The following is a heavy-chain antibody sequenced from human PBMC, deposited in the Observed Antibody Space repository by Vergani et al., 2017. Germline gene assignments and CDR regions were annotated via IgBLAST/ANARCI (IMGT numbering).Heavy chain of an antibody. V-gene: IGHV4-39*01. D-gene: IGHD3-3*01. CDR3: ARHSTVEWLVKLGWFDT. J-gene: IGHJ5*02. Sequence: QLQLQESGPGLGKPSATLSLTCSVSGASIRSSNYYWGWIRQPPGKGLEWIASIYYSGSTYYNPSLKSRVTISVDTSKNQFSLKLSSVTAADTAVYFCARHSTVEWLVKLGWFDTWGQGILVPVSS. CDR1: GASIRSSNYY. CDR2: IYYSGST.